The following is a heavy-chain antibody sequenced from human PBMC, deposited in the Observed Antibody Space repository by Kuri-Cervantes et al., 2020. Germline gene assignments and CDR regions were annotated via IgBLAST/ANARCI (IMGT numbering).Heavy chain of an antibody. D-gene: IGHD3-10*01. CDR2: SRFDRSRH. CDR3: ARATGSGSYYMWVNYYYYYYMDV. V-gene: IGHV3-30*02. Sequence: VRQGPDKGLEWVTFSRFDRSRHYYTGSVKGQFTISRDNAKNSLYLQMNSLRAEDTALYYCARATGSGSYYMWVNYYYYYYMDVWGKGTTVTVSS. J-gene: IGHJ6*03.